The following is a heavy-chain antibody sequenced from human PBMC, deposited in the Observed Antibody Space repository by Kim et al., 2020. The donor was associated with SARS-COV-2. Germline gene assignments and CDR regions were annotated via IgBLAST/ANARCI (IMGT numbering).Heavy chain of an antibody. D-gene: IGHD3-16*02. CDR2: IYYSGST. V-gene: IGHV4-31*03. Sequence: SETLSLTCTVSGGSISSGGYYWSWIRQHPGKGLEWIGYIYYSGSTYYNPSLKSRVTISVDTSKNQFSLKLSSVTAADTAVYYCARGGGYYDYVWGSYRPPYYFDYWGQGTLVTVSS. J-gene: IGHJ4*02. CDR3: ARGGGYYDYVWGSYRPPYYFDY. CDR1: GGSISSGGYY.